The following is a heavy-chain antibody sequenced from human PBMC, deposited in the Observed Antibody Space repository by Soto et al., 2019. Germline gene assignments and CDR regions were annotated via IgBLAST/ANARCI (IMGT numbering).Heavy chain of an antibody. CDR1: AGSISSSSYY. V-gene: IGHV4-39*01. CDR2: IYDSGST. Sequence: QLQLQKSGPGLVKPSEPLSLTCTVSAGSISSSSYYWGWIRQPPGKGLEWIGSIYDSGSTYYNPSHKCRVTISVDTSKNQSALKRSSVAASDTVVYYCARRTFDRFPLSWYFDLWGRGTLVTVSS. CDR3: ARRTFDRFPLSWYFDL. J-gene: IGHJ2*01. D-gene: IGHD3-9*01.